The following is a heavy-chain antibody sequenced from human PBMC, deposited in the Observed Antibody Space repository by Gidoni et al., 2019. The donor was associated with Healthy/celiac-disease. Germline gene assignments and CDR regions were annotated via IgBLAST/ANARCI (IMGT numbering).Heavy chain of an antibody. CDR3: ARDGYNLLYAFDI. J-gene: IGHJ3*02. D-gene: IGHD5-12*01. V-gene: IGHV3-30-3*01. CDR2: ISYDGSNK. CDR1: GFPFSSYA. Sequence: QVQLVESGGGVVQPGRSLRLSCAASGFPFSSYAMHWVRQAPGKGLEWVAVISYDGSNKYYADSVKGRFTISRDNSKNTLYLQMNSLRAEDTAVYYCARDGYNLLYAFDIWGQGTMVTVTS.